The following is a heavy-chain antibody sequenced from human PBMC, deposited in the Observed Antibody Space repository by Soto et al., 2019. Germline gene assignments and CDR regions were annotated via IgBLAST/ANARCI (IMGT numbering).Heavy chain of an antibody. CDR1: GGTFSSYA. CDR3: AGTLYYYDSSGYTKPGAFDI. V-gene: IGHV1-69*13. D-gene: IGHD3-22*01. J-gene: IGHJ3*02. Sequence: GASVKVSCKASGGTFSSYAISWVRQAPGLGLEWMGGIIPIFGTANYAQKFQGRVTITADESTSTAYMELSSLRSEDTAVYYCAGTLYYYDSSGYTKPGAFDIWGQGTMVTVSS. CDR2: IIPIFGTA.